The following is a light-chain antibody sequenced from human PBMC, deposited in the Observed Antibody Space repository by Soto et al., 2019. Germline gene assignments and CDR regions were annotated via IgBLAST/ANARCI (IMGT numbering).Light chain of an antibody. CDR2: KAS. CDR1: QSISSW. J-gene: IGKJ5*01. V-gene: IGKV1-5*03. CDR3: QQYNSYST. Sequence: DIQLTQSPPTLSASVGDRVTITCRASQSISSWLAWYQQKPGKASNLLIYKASSLESGVPSRFSGSGSGTEFTLTISSLQPDDFATYYCQQYNSYSTFGQGTRLEIK.